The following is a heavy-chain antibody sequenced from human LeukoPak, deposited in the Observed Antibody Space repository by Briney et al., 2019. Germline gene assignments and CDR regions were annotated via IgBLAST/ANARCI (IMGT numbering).Heavy chain of an antibody. CDR3: AKNGDRRAYCTGGTCYPYFYYYMDV. J-gene: IGHJ6*03. D-gene: IGHD2-15*01. Sequence: GGSLGLSCAASGFTFSSYAMSWVRQAPGKGLEWGLAISGSGGSTYYADSVKGRFTISRDNSKNTLYRQMNSLTAGAPPIYSCAKNGDRRAYCTGGTCYPYFYYYMDVWGKGTTVTI. V-gene: IGHV3-23*01. CDR1: GFTFSSYA. CDR2: ISGSGGST.